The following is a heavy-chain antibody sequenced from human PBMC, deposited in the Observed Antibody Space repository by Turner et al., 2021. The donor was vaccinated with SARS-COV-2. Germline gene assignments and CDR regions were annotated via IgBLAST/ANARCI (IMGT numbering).Heavy chain of an antibody. V-gene: IGHV4-59*01. J-gene: IGHJ5*02. CDR1: GASISSYY. D-gene: IGHD3-10*01. CDR2: NYYRGST. Sequence: QVLLQSSGPGLVKPSETLSLTCTVSGASISSYYWAWIRQPPGKRLEWIGYNYYRGSTNYNPSLKSRVTISVDTSKNQFSLKLTSVTAADTAVYFCARELTNNWFDPWGQGTLVTVSS. CDR3: ARELTNNWFDP.